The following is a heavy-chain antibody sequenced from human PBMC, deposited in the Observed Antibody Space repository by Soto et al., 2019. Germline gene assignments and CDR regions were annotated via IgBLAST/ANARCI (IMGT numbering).Heavy chain of an antibody. Sequence: SETLSLTCTVSGGSISSYYWSWIRQPAGKGLEWIGRIYTSGSTNYNPSLKSRVTMSVDTSKNQFSLKLSSVTAADTAVYYCARDSIGVGLVSRYYFDYWGQGTLVTVSS. CDR3: ARDSIGVGLVSRYYFDY. CDR1: GGSISSYY. CDR2: IYTSGST. D-gene: IGHD6-19*01. V-gene: IGHV4-4*07. J-gene: IGHJ4*02.